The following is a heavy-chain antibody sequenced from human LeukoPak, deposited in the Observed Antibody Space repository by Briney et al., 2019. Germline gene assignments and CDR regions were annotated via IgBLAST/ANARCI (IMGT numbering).Heavy chain of an antibody. J-gene: IGHJ4*02. CDR2: IWYDGSNK. V-gene: IGHV3-33*08. CDR1: GFTFSSYG. Sequence: PGRSLRLSCAASGFTFSSYGMHWVRQAPGKGLEWVALIWYDGSNKYYADSVKGRFTISRDNSKNTLYLQINSLRAEDTAVYYCARAPRQYGNPITEALFYWGQGTLVTVSS. CDR3: ARAPRQYGNPITEALFY. D-gene: IGHD3-16*01.